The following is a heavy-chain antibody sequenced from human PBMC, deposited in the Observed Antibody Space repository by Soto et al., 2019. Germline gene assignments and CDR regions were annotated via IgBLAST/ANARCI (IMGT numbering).Heavy chain of an antibody. D-gene: IGHD3-22*01. CDR3: VRHEVAVSGAYNMDV. CDR1: PDSITSSGYY. Sequence: QLQLQESGPGLVKPSETLSLICTVSPDSITSSGYYWGWIRQTPGKGLEWIGSIYYNGTTYYNPSLKSRVFLSVDTSKHQFSLRLKSVTVADTTTFYCVRHEVAVSGAYNMDVWGRGTTVTVS. CDR2: IYYNGTT. V-gene: IGHV4-39*01. J-gene: IGHJ6*02.